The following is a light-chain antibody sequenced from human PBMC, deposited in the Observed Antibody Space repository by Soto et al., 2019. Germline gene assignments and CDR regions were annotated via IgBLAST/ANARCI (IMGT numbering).Light chain of an antibody. Sequence: DLQMTQSPSTPSASVGDRVTLPCRASQSISSWLAWYQQKPGKAPKLLIYDASSLESGVPSRFSGSGSGTEFTLTISSLQPDDFATYYCQQYNSYSWTCGQGTKVEIK. CDR2: DAS. CDR3: QQYNSYSWT. CDR1: QSISSW. J-gene: IGKJ1*01. V-gene: IGKV1-5*01.